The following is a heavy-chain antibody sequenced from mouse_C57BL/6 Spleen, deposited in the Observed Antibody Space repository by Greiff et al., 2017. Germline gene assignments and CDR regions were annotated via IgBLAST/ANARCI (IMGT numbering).Heavy chain of an antibody. CDR1: GYAFTNYL. D-gene: IGHD2-1*01. CDR3: ARRGGNYDAMDY. J-gene: IGHJ4*01. CDR2: INPGSGGT. V-gene: IGHV1-54*01. Sequence: VQLQQSGAELVRPGTSVKVSCKASGYAFTNYLIEWVKQRPGQGLEWIGVINPGSGGTNYNEKFKGKATLTADKSSSTAYMQLSSLTSEDSAVYFCARRGGNYDAMDYWGQGTSVTVSS.